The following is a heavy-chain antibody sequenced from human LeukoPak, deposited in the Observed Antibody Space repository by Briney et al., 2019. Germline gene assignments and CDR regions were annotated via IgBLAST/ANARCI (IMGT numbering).Heavy chain of an antibody. D-gene: IGHD3-22*01. CDR3: ARETADDYYDSSGYYYVSYWFDP. Sequence: ASVKVSCKASGYTFTSYYMHWVRHAPGHGLELMGIINPSCGSTSYAQKFQGRVTMTRDTSTSTVYMELSSLRSEDTAVSYCARETADDYYDSSGYYYVSYWFDPWGQGTLVTVSS. J-gene: IGHJ5*02. V-gene: IGHV1-46*01. CDR2: INPSCGST. CDR1: GYTFTSYY.